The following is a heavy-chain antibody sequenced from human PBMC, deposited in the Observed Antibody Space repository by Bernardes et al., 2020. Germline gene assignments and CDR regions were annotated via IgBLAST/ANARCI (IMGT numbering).Heavy chain of an antibody. CDR2: IYYSGNT. Sequence: SETLPLTCTVSGGSIRSSIYYWGWIRQPTGKGLEWIGSIYYSGNTYYNPSLKSRVTISVDTSKNQFSLKLTSVTAADTAVYYCARRVIYDSSGYPSFFDYWGQGTLVTVSS. J-gene: IGHJ4*02. CDR3: ARRVIYDSSGYPSFFDY. V-gene: IGHV4-39*01. D-gene: IGHD3-22*01. CDR1: GGSIRSSIYY.